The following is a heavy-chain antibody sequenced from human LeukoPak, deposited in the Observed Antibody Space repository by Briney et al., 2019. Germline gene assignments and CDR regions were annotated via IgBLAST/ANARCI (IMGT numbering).Heavy chain of an antibody. V-gene: IGHV3-33*01. CDR3: AREWGRIAVAGGPGY. D-gene: IGHD6-19*01. CDR1: GFTFSNYG. Sequence: GGSLKLSCAASGFTFSNYGMHWVRQAPGKGLEWVALIWYDGRTKFHADSVKGRFTISRDNSKNTLYLQMDSLRDEDTAVYYCAREWGRIAVAGGPGYWGQGTRVTVSS. J-gene: IGHJ4*02. CDR2: IWYDGRTK.